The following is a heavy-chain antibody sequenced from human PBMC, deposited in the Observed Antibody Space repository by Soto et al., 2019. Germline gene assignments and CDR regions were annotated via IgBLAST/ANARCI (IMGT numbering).Heavy chain of an antibody. Sequence: EAQLVESGGGLVQPGESLRLSCAASGFTFSNYEMHWVRQAPGKGLEYVSGISNNGAHTDYAKSVKGRFTISRDNSENTLYLQMGSLRAEDMALYYCARRGYGSRWPNVYMDVWGKGTTVTVSS. J-gene: IGHJ6*03. CDR3: ARRGYGSRWPNVYMDV. D-gene: IGHD6-13*01. V-gene: IGHV3-64*01. CDR2: ISNNGAHT. CDR1: GFTFSNYE.